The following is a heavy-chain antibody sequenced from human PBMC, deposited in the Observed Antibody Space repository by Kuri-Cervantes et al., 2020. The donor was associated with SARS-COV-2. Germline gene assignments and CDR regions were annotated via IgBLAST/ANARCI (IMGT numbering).Heavy chain of an antibody. Sequence: LSLTCAASGFAFSTYGMHWVRQAPGKGLGWVAVIWYDGSKHFYADSLKDRFTISRDNFNNMLYLQMNDLIAEDTAVYYCARDNHGYHSFYYSFDYWGQGTLVTVSS. CDR1: GFAFSTYG. D-gene: IGHD5-24*01. J-gene: IGHJ4*02. V-gene: IGHV3-33*01. CDR2: IWYDGSKH. CDR3: ARDNHGYHSFYYSFDY.